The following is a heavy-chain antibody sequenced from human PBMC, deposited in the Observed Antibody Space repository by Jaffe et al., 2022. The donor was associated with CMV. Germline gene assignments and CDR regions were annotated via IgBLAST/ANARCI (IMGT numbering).Heavy chain of an antibody. J-gene: IGHJ3*02. CDR1: GGSISSYY. CDR2: IYYSGST. Sequence: QVQLQESGPGLVKPSETLSLTCTVSGGSISSYYWSWIRQPPGKGLEWIGYIYYSGSTNYNPSLKSRVTISVDTSKNQFSLKLSSVTAADTAVYYCARGTYDYVWGSYRNDAFDIWGQGTMVTVSS. CDR3: ARGTYDYVWGSYRNDAFDI. V-gene: IGHV4-59*01. D-gene: IGHD3-16*02.